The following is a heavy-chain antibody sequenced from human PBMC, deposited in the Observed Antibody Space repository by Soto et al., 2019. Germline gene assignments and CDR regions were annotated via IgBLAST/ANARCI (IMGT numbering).Heavy chain of an antibody. CDR1: GFTFSNAW. V-gene: IGHV3-15*07. D-gene: IGHD3-22*01. J-gene: IGHJ5*02. CDR3: HVYYYDSSGYPVKNWFDP. Sequence: GGSLRLSCAASGFTFSNAWMNWVRQAPGKGLEWVGRIKSKTDGGTTDYAAPVKGRFAISRDDSKNTLYLQMNSLKTEDTAVYYCHVYYYDSSGYPVKNWFDPWGQGTLVTVSS. CDR2: IKSKTDGGTT.